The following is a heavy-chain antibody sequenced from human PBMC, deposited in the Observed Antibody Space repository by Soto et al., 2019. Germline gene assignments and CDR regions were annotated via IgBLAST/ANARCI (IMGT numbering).Heavy chain of an antibody. D-gene: IGHD1-7*01. Sequence: PGGSLRLSCAASGFTFSSYWMSWVRQAPGKGLEWVANIKQDGSEKYYVDSVKGRFTISRDNAKNSLYLQMNSLRAEDTAVYYCAREYRLELRSEYYYYYGMDVWGQGTTVTVSS. CDR2: IKQDGSEK. J-gene: IGHJ6*02. CDR1: GFTFSSYW. CDR3: AREYRLELRSEYYYYYGMDV. V-gene: IGHV3-7*03.